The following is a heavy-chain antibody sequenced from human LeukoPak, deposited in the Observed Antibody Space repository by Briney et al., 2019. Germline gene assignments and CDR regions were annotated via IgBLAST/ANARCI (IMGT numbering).Heavy chain of an antibody. V-gene: IGHV4-34*01. CDR3: ARGGRGYRFDH. D-gene: IGHD5-12*01. CDR2: INQSGSN. J-gene: IGHJ4*02. Sequence: SETLSLTCTISGASLDGYYWSWIRQTPEKGLEWLAEINQSGSNNYNPSLASRVTISEDMSKNQLSLKLTSVTAADTAVYYCARGGRGYRFDHWGQGTLVTVSS. CDR1: GASLDGYY.